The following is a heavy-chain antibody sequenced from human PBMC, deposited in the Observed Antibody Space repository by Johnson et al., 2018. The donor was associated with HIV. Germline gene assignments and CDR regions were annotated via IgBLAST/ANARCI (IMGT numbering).Heavy chain of an antibody. CDR1: GFTFSSYW. J-gene: IGHJ3*02. V-gene: IGHV3-74*01. Sequence: MQLVESGGGLVQPGGSLRLSCAASGFTFSSYWMHWVRQAPGKGLVWVSRINSDGSSTSYADSVKGRFTISRDNAKNTLYLQMNSLRAEDTAVYYCARDRGNYYDSSGYYGLGAFDIWGQGTMVTVSS. CDR2: INSDGSST. D-gene: IGHD3-22*01. CDR3: ARDRGNYYDSSGYYGLGAFDI.